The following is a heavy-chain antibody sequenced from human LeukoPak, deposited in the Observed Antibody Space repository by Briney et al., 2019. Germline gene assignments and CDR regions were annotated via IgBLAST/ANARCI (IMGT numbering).Heavy chain of an antibody. CDR1: GFTFSNHG. CDR2: ISPSGDIT. D-gene: IGHD3-10*01. Sequence: GGSLRLSCAASGFTFSNHGMNWVRQAPGKGLEWISGISPSGDITYYADSVKGRFTISRDNSKNTLYLEVISLTAEDTAVYYCAKDDAWLRFGEWSQGTLVTVSS. J-gene: IGHJ4*02. V-gene: IGHV3-23*01. CDR3: AKDDAWLRFGE.